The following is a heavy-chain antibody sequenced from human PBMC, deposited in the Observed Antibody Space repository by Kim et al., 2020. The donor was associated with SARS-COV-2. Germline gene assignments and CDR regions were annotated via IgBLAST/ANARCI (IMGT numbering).Heavy chain of an antibody. CDR1: GFTFSSYA. D-gene: IGHD2-21*01. V-gene: IGHV3-23*01. CDR2: ISGSGGST. J-gene: IGHJ3*02. Sequence: GGSLRLSCAASGFTFSSYAMSWVRQAPGKGLEWVSAISGSGGSTYYADSVKGRFTISRDNSKNTLYLQMNSLRAEDTAVYYCAKEDFGGDCYSFCQGMGCNAFDIWGQGTMVTVSS. CDR3: AKEDFGGDCYSFCQGMGCNAFDI.